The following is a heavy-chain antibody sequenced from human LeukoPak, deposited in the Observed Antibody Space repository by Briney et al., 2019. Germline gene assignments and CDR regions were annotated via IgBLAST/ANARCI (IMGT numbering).Heavy chain of an antibody. CDR2: IYYSGST. J-gene: IGHJ3*02. CDR1: GGSISSSSYY. CDR3: ARYSGSYSDAFDI. V-gene: IGHV4-39*01. Sequence: SETLSLTCTVSGGSISSSSYYWGWIRQPPGKGLEWIASIYYSGSTYYNPSLKSRVTISVDTSKNQFSLKLSSVTAADTAVYYCARYSGSYSDAFDIWGQGTMVTVSS. D-gene: IGHD1-26*01.